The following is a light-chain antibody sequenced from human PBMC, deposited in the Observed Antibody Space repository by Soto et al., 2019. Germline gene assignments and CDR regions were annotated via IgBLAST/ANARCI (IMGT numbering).Light chain of an antibody. CDR3: QQNYSSPMYT. V-gene: IGKV1-39*01. Sequence: DIQMTQSPSSLSASVGDRVTITCRASPSIRTYLNWYQYKPGKAPKVLIYAASSLQSGVPSRFSGSGSGTEFTLTISSLQPEDCANYSCQQNYSSPMYTFGHGTKREIK. J-gene: IGKJ2*01. CDR1: PSIRTY. CDR2: AAS.